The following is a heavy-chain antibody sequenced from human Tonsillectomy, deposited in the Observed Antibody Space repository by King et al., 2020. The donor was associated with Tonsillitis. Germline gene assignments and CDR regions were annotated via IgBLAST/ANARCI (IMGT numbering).Heavy chain of an antibody. V-gene: IGHV5-10-1*01. CDR3: AKQQQVALNDFDY. D-gene: IGHD6-13*01. J-gene: IGHJ4*02. CDR2: IDPSDSYT. CDR1: GYSFTNYW. Sequence: QLVQSGAEVKKPGASLRISCKGSGYSFTNYWISWVRQMPGKGLEWMGRIDPSDSYTNYSPSFQGHVTISVDKSISTAYLQWSSLKASDTAMYYCAKQQQVALNDFDYWGQGTLVTVSS.